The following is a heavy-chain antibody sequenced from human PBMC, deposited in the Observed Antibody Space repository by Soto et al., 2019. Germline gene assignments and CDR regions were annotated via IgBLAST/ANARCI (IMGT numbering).Heavy chain of an antibody. Sequence: SQTLSLTCAISGDSVSNKSAAWNWIRQSPSRGLEWLGRTYYTSRWYNDYAVSVMGRITINPDTSRNQFSLQLNSVTPDDTAVYYCARDRSPGSTSWYDCWGQGALVTVS. J-gene: IGHJ5*01. D-gene: IGHD2-2*01. CDR2: TYYTSRWYN. CDR3: ARDRSPGSTSWYDC. V-gene: IGHV6-1*01. CDR1: GDSVSNKSAA.